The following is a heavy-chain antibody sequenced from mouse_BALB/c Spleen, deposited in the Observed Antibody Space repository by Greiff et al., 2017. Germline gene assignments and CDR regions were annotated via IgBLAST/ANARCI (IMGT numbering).Heavy chain of an antibody. J-gene: IGHJ3*01. CDR2: IWAGGST. V-gene: IGHV2-9*02. Sequence: QVQLKESGPGLVAPSQSLSITCTVSGFSLTSYGVHWVRQPPGKGLEWLGVIWAGGSTNYNSALMSRLSISKDNSKSQVFLKMNSLQTDDTAMYYCASYYYGSRGFAYWGQGTLVTVSA. CDR1: GFSLTSYG. D-gene: IGHD1-1*01. CDR3: ASYYYGSRGFAY.